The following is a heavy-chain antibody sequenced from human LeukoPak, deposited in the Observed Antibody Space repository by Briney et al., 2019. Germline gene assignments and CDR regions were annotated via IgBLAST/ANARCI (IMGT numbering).Heavy chain of an antibody. CDR2: ISAYNGNT. CDR1: GYTFTSYG. CDR3: ASPVLGLHDAFDI. Sequence: ASVKVSCKASGYTFTSYGINWVRQAPGQGPEWMGWISAYNGNTKYAQNLQGRVTMTTDTSTSTAYMELRSLRSDDTAVYYCASPVLGLHDAFDIWGQGTMVTVSS. J-gene: IGHJ3*02. V-gene: IGHV1-18*01.